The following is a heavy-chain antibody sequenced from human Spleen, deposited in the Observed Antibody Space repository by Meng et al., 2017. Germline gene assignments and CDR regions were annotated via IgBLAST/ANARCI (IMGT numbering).Heavy chain of an antibody. J-gene: IGHJ4*02. D-gene: IGHD1-26*01. CDR3: ASKIRLSGSYHPDY. Sequence: GESLKISCAASGFTFSSYEMNWVRQAPGKGLEWVSYISSSGSTIYYADSVKGRFTISRDNSKNTLYLQMNSLRAEDTAVYYCASKIRLSGSYHPDYWGQGTLVTVSS. CDR2: ISSSGSTI. V-gene: IGHV3-48*03. CDR1: GFTFSSYE.